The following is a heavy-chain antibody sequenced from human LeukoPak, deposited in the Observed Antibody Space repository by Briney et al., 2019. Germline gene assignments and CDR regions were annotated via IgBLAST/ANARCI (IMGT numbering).Heavy chain of an antibody. J-gene: IGHJ5*02. V-gene: IGHV4-59*01. CDR1: GGSLSSYY. CDR2: IYYSGST. CDR3: ARDRKQWLRGPFDP. D-gene: IGHD6-19*01. Sequence: SETLSLTCTVSGGSLSSYYWGWIRQAPGKGLEWIGYIYYSGSTNYNPSLKSRVTISVDTSKNQFSLKLSSVTAADTAVYYCARDRKQWLRGPFDPWGQGTLVTVSS.